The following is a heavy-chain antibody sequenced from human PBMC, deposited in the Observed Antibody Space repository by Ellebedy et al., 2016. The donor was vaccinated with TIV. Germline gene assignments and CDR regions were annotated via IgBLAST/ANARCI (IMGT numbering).Heavy chain of an antibody. J-gene: IGHJ5*02. CDR2: IIPILGIA. Sequence: AASVKVSCKASGGTFSSYAISWVRQAPGQGLEWMGRIIPILGIANYAQKFQGRVTITADKSTSTAYMELSSLRSEDAAVYYCARHLRMGQENWFDPWGQGTLVTVSS. D-gene: IGHD3-16*01. V-gene: IGHV1-69*04. CDR3: ARHLRMGQENWFDP. CDR1: GGTFSSYA.